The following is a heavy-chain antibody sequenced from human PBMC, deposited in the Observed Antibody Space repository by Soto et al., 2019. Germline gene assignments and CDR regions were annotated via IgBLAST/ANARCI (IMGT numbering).Heavy chain of an antibody. V-gene: IGHV4-59*08. Sequence: PSETLSLTCTVSGGSISIYYGSWIRQPPGKGLEWIGYIYYSGSTNYNPSLKSRVTISADTSKNQFSLKLSSVTAADTAVYYCARFRTYSNSAVRYFDSWGQGNLLPISS. CDR3: ARFRTYSNSAVRYFDS. J-gene: IGHJ4*02. CDR2: IYYSGST. D-gene: IGHD6-6*01. CDR1: GGSISIYY.